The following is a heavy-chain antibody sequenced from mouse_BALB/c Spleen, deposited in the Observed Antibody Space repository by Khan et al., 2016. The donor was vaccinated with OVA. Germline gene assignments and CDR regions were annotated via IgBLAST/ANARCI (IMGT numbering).Heavy chain of an antibody. V-gene: IGHV2-6-5*01. J-gene: IGHJ4*01. CDR3: AKGVWAYYYALDY. CDR2: IWGGGST. CDR1: GFSLTDYG. Sequence: QVQLKQSGPGLVAPSQSLSITCTVSGFSLTDYGVSWIRQPPGKGLEWLGVIWGGGSTYYNSALKSRLSISKDNSKSQVFLKMSSLQTDDTAMYYCAKGVWAYYYALDYWGQGTSVTVSS.